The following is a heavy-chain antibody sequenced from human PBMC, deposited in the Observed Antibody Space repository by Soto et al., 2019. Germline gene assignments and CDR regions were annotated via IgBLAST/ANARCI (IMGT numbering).Heavy chain of an antibody. D-gene: IGHD3-10*01. J-gene: IGHJ6*03. CDR1: GFTFSSYG. CDR3: AKDMVRGVITSPHYYYYYMDV. V-gene: IGHV3-30*18. CDR2: ISYDGSNK. Sequence: SLRLSCAASGFTFSSYGMHWVRQAPGKGLEWVAVISYDGSNKYYADSVKGRFTISRDNSKNTLYLQMNSLRAEDTAVYYCAKDMVRGVITSPHYYYYYMDVWGKGTTVTVSS.